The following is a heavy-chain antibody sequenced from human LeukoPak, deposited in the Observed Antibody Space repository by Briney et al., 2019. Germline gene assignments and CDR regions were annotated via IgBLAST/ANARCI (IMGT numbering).Heavy chain of an antibody. CDR3: ARFALNYDFWSGNYYYMDV. CDR2: ISSSSSTI. Sequence: GGSRRLSWAAAGFTFSSYSMNWVRQAPGKGLEWVSYISSSSSTIYYADSVKGRFTISRDNAKNSLYLQMNSLRAEDTAVYYCARFALNYDFWSGNYYYMDVWGKGTTVTVSS. CDR1: GFTFSSYS. V-gene: IGHV3-48*01. D-gene: IGHD3-3*01. J-gene: IGHJ6*03.